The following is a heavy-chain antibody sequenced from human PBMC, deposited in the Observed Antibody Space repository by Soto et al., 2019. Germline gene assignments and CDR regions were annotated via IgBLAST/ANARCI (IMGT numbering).Heavy chain of an antibody. CDR1: GFTFSSYA. CDR3: AKLQYSGYDFGAFDI. CDR2: ISGSGGST. J-gene: IGHJ3*02. Sequence: GGSLRLSCAASGFTFSSYAMSWVRQAPGKGLEWVSAISGSGGSTYYADSVKGRCTISRDNSKNTLYLQMNSLRAEDTAVYYCAKLQYSGYDFGAFDIWGQGTMVTVSS. V-gene: IGHV3-23*01. D-gene: IGHD5-12*01.